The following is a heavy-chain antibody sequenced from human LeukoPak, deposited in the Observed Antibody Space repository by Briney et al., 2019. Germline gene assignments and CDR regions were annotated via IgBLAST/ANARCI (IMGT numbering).Heavy chain of an antibody. CDR1: GGSISSYY. CDR3: ARNYYDSSGYYYAFDY. CDR2: IYYSGST. D-gene: IGHD3-22*01. Sequence: SETLSLTCTVSGGSISSYYWSWIRQPPGKGLEWIGYIYYSGSTNYNPSLKSRVTISVDTSKNQFSLKLSSVTAADTAVYYCARNYYDSSGYYYAFDYWGQGTLVTVSS. J-gene: IGHJ4*02. V-gene: IGHV4-59*12.